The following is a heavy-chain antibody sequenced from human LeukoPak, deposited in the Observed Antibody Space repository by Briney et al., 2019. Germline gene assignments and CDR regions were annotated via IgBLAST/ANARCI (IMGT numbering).Heavy chain of an antibody. D-gene: IGHD1-26*01. CDR3: AKGGWDLPNQYYYYYMDV. Sequence: GGSLRLSCTASGFTFRNYAMHWVRQAPGKGLEWVSAISGSGGSTYYADSAKGRFTISRDNSKNTLYLQMNSLRAEDTAVYYCAKGGWDLPNQYYYYYMDVWGKGTTVTISS. CDR1: GFTFRNYA. V-gene: IGHV3-23*01. CDR2: ISGSGGST. J-gene: IGHJ6*03.